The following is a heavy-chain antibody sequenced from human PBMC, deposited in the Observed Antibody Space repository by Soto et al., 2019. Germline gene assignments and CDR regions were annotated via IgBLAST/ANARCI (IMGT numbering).Heavy chain of an antibody. CDR3: ARRYGANFDY. D-gene: IGHD4-17*01. CDR1: GGSISSYY. J-gene: IGHJ4*02. Sequence: SDTLSLTCTVSGGSISSYYWSWIRQPPGKGLEWIGYIYYSGSTNYNPSLKSGVTISVDTSKNQFSLKLSSVTAADTAVYYCARRYGANFDYWGQGTLVTVS. CDR2: IYYSGST. V-gene: IGHV4-59*08.